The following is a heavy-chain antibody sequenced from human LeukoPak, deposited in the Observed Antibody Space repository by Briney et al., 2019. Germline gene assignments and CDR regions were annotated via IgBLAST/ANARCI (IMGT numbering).Heavy chain of an antibody. V-gene: IGHV3-30-3*01. Sequence: EPGGSLRLSCAASGFTFSNYAMHWVRQARGKGLEWVAVVSCEGSNKYYADSVKGRFTISRDNSKNTLYLQMNSLRPEDAAIYYCATIGDRRTGELYRIDYWGQGTLVTVPS. CDR2: VSCEGSNK. D-gene: IGHD7-27*01. J-gene: IGHJ4*02. CDR1: GFTFSNYA. CDR3: ATIGDRRTGELYRIDY.